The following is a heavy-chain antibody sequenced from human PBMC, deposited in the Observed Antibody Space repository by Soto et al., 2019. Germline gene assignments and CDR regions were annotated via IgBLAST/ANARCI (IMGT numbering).Heavy chain of an antibody. CDR2: ISYDGSNK. J-gene: IGHJ4*02. CDR1: GFTFSSYG. Sequence: PGGSLRLSCAASGFTFSSYGMHWVRQAPGKGLEWVAVISYDGSNKYYADSVKGRFTISRDNSKNTLYLQMNSLRAEDTAVYYCAKDWGPWNLNRAPVHWGQGTLVTVSS. D-gene: IGHD1-7*01. V-gene: IGHV3-30*18. CDR3: AKDWGPWNLNRAPVH.